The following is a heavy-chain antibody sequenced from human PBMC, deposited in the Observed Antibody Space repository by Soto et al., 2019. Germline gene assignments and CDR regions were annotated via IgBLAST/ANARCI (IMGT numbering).Heavy chain of an antibody. CDR3: ARVQNDYVWGSYRFDY. Sequence: QVQLQESGPGLVKPSQTLSLTCTVSGGSISSGDYYWSWIRQPPGKGLEWIGYIYYSGSTYYNPSLKSRVTISXXTXKXXFSLKLSSVTAADTAVYYCARVQNDYVWGSYRFDYWGQGTLVTVSS. V-gene: IGHV4-30-4*01. CDR2: IYYSGST. CDR1: GGSISSGDYY. J-gene: IGHJ4*02. D-gene: IGHD3-16*02.